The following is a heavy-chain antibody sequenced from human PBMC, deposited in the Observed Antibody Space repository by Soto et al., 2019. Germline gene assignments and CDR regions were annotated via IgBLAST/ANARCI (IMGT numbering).Heavy chain of an antibody. V-gene: IGHV1-69*01. CDR3: AAGGSWARLAN. D-gene: IGHD6-13*01. CDR2: IITAVGPA. J-gene: IGHJ4*02. Sequence: QVQLVQSGAEVKKPGSSLKVSCTASGGILNNYAISWLRQAPGQGLEWMGGIITAVGPAIYAQKFQGRVSITADESTQTAHMALSSLRSEDTAVYYCAAGGSWARLANWGQGTLVTVSS. CDR1: GGILNNYA.